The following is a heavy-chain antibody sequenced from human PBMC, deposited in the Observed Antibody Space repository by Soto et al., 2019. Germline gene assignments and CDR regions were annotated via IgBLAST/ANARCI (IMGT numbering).Heavy chain of an antibody. CDR2: IGTSAST. V-gene: IGHV3-23*01. Sequence: DVRLLESGGGLVQPGGSLRLSCAASGFTFSSYSMSWVRRAPGKGLEWVSTIGTSASTYYGDSVRGRFTISRDNSRNTLSLPMNSLRAEDTAVYYCADLSRYCTSSNCDWGQGTLVTVSS. J-gene: IGHJ4*02. D-gene: IGHD2-2*01. CDR3: ADLSRYCTSSNCD. CDR1: GFTFSSYS.